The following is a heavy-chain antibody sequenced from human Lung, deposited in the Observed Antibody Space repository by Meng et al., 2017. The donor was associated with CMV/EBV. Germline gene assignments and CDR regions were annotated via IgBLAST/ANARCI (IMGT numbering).Heavy chain of an antibody. J-gene: IGHJ4*02. CDR1: GFRFSTYG. D-gene: IGHD1-26*01. CDR2: IRFDESNQ. V-gene: IGHV3-30*02. CDR3: ANLWGAGALDY. Sequence: SCAASGFRFSTYGLNWVGQAPGKGLEWVAFIRFDESNQYYEDSVKGRFSISRDNPKNMLYLQMNSLRSEDTAVYYCANLWGAGALDYWGQGTVVTVSS.